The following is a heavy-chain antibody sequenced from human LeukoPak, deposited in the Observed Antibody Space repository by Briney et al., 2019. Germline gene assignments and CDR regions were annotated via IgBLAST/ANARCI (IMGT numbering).Heavy chain of an antibody. V-gene: IGHV6-1*01. D-gene: IGHD2-2*01. Sequence: SQTLSLTCAVSGDSVSSNSAAWNWIRQSPSRGLEWLGRTYYRSKWYNDYAVTVKSRITINPDTSKNQFSLQLNSVTPEDTAVYYCARDLGIPFGTSPPFDPWGQGTLVTVSS. CDR3: ARDLGIPFGTSPPFDP. CDR1: GDSVSSNSAA. J-gene: IGHJ5*02. CDR2: TYYRSKWYN.